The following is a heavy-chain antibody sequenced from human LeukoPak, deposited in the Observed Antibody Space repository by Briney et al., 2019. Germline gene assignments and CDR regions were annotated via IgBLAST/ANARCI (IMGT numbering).Heavy chain of an antibody. CDR2: MNPNRGNT. J-gene: IGHJ3*02. CDR3: ARDGGYGGSRAFDI. D-gene: IGHD1-26*01. CDR1: GCTFTSYD. V-gene: IGHV1-8*01. Sequence: ASVTVSCKASGCTFTSYDLNWVRQATGQGLEWMGWMNPNRGNTGYAQKFQGRVTITRNTSISTAYTELSSLRSEDTAVYYCARDGGYGGSRAFDIWGQGTMVTVSS.